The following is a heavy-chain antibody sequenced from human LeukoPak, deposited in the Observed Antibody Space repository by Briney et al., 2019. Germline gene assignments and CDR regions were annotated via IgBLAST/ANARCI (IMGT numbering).Heavy chain of an antibody. CDR1: GFTFSSYS. V-gene: IGHV3-21*04. J-gene: IGHJ4*02. CDR2: ISSSSGYI. Sequence: GGSLRLSCAASGFTFSSYSMNWVRQAPGKGLEWVSSISSSSGYIYYADSVKGRFTISRDNAKNSLYLQMDSLRAEDTAVYYCAKARDSAAAGTDYWGQGTLVTVSS. D-gene: IGHD6-13*01. CDR3: AKARDSAAAGTDY.